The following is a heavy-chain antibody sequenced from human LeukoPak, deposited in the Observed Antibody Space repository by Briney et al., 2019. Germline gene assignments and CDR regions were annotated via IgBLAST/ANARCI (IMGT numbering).Heavy chain of an antibody. CDR3: ARGGERFLEWPTDAFDI. V-gene: IGHV1-69*04. Sequence: GSSVKVSCKASGGTFSSYAISWVRQAPGQGLEWMGRIIPILGIANYAQKFQGRVTITADKSTSTAYMELSSLRSEDTAVYYCARGGERFLEWPTDAFDIWGQGTMVTVSS. CDR1: GGTFSSYA. D-gene: IGHD3-3*01. J-gene: IGHJ3*02. CDR2: IIPILGIA.